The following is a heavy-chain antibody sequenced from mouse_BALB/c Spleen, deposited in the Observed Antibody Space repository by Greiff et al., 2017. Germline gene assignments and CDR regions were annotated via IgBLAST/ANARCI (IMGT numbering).Heavy chain of an antibody. CDR3: ARAYGYDEGFAY. CDR2: ISSGSSTI. CDR1: GFTFSSFG. V-gene: IGHV5-17*02. J-gene: IGHJ3*01. Sequence: EVMLVESGGGLVQPGGSRKLSCAASGFTFSSFGMHWVRQAPEKGLEWVAYISSGSSTIYYADTVKGRFTISRDNPKNTLFLQMTSLRSEDTAMYYCARAYGYDEGFAYWGQGTLVTVSA. D-gene: IGHD2-2*01.